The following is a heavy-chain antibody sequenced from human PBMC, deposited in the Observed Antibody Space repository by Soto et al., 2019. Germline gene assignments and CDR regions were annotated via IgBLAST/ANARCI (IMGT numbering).Heavy chain of an antibody. CDR1: GFTFSSYA. CDR2: ISYDGSNK. D-gene: IGHD2-2*01. Sequence: QVQLVESGGGVVQPGRSLRLSCAVSGFTFSSYAMHWVRQAPGKGLDWVAVISYDGSNKYYADSVKGRFTISRDNSKNTLNLQMNSLRAEDTAVYYCARGPSSLTRFDYWGQGTLVTVSS. V-gene: IGHV3-30-3*01. CDR3: ARGPSSLTRFDY. J-gene: IGHJ4*02.